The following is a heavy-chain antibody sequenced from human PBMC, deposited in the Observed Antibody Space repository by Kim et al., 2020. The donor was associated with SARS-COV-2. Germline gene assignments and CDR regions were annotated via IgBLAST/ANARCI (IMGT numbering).Heavy chain of an antibody. V-gene: IGHV3-23*01. J-gene: IGHJ6*03. CDR1: GFTFSSYA. CDR3: AKGGSSSCYSAMDV. Sequence: GGSLRLSCAASGFTFSSYAMSWVRQAPGKGLEWVSIISGSGGSTYYADSVKGRFTISRDNSKNTLYLQMNSLRAEDTALYYCAKGGSSSCYSAMDVWGKGTTITVSS. D-gene: IGHD2-2*01. CDR2: ISGSGGST.